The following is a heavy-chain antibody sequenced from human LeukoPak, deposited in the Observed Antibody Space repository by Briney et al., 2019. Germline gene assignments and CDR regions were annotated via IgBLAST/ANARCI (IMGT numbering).Heavy chain of an antibody. CDR1: GGSISSSSYY. CDR3: ARHVPPGIAAASSLDY. V-gene: IGHV4-39*01. J-gene: IGHJ4*02. Sequence: SETLSLTCTVSGGSISSSSYYWGWIRQPPGKGLEWIGSIYYSGSTYYNPSLKSRVTISVDTSKNQFSLKLSSVTAADTAVYYCARHVPPGIAAASSLDYWGLGTLVTVSS. D-gene: IGHD6-13*01. CDR2: IYYSGST.